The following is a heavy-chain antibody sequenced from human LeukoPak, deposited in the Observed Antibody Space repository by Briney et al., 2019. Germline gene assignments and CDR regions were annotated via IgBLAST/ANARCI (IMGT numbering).Heavy chain of an antibody. CDR2: ISSDGSTT. V-gene: IGHV3-74*01. J-gene: IGHJ4*02. CDR1: GFTFSTFW. Sequence: GGSLRLSCAASGFTFSTFWMHWVRQTPGKGLVWVSRISSDGSTTHYADSVKGRFTISRDNAKNTLFLHMNSLRAEDTAVYNCNVRWGPNSDYWGQGTLVTVSS. CDR3: NVRWGPNSDY. D-gene: IGHD7-27*01.